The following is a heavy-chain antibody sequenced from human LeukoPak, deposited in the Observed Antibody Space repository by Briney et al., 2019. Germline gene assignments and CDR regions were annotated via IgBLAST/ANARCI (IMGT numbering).Heavy chain of an antibody. CDR1: GITLSYYG. Sequence: GESLTLSWCLSGITLSYYGMSGLRPPPARGRPWVACISDTGCRTKYADSVKGSSPLSRDNAKNTLLLQMNSLRAEDPAVYFCAKGGVVIRVILVGVHKEAYYVESWGQGALVTVSA. D-gene: IGHD3-22*01. CDR2: ISDTGCRT. J-gene: IGHJ4*02. CDR3: AKGGVVIRVILVGVHKEAYYVES. V-gene: IGHV3-23*01.